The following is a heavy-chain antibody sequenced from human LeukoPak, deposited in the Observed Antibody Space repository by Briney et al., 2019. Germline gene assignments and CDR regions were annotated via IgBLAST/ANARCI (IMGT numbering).Heavy chain of an antibody. J-gene: IGHJ5*02. V-gene: IGHV1-2*02. CDR1: GYTFTAYY. D-gene: IGHD2-21*02. CDR2: IHPNSGGT. Sequence: GASVKVSCKASGYTFTAYYMHWVRQAPGQGLEWMGWIHPNSGGTNYAQRFQGRVTMTRDTSISTAYMELSRLRSDDTAVYYCALVTSGNWWFDPWGQGTLVTVSS. CDR3: ALVTSGNWWFDP.